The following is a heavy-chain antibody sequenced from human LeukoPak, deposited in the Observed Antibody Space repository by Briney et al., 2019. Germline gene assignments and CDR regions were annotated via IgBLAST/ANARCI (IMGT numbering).Heavy chain of an antibody. CDR1: GGSISSYY. Sequence: PSETLSLTCTVSGGSISSYYWSWIRQPPGKGLEWIGYIYYSGSTNYNPSLKSRVTISVDTSKNQFSLKLSSVTAADTAVYYCATQRRKVATTYFDYWGQGTLVTVSS. V-gene: IGHV4-59*01. CDR2: IYYSGST. J-gene: IGHJ4*02. CDR3: ATQRRKVATTYFDY. D-gene: IGHD5-12*01.